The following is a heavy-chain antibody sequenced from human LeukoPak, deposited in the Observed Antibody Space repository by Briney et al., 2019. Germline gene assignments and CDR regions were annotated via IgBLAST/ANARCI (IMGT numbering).Heavy chain of an antibody. D-gene: IGHD6-13*01. V-gene: IGHV3-53*01. CDR2: IYSGGST. Sequence: GGSLRLSCAASGFTVSSNYMSWVRQAPGKGLEWGSVIYSGGSTYYADSVKGRFTISRDNSKNTLYLQMNSLSAEDTAVYYWARWDLWIPAGTSHYYGMDVWGQGTTVTVSS. CDR1: GFTVSSNY. CDR3: ARWDLWIPAGTSHYYGMDV. J-gene: IGHJ6*02.